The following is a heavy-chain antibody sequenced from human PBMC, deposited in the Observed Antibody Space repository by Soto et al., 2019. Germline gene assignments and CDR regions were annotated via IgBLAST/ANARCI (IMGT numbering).Heavy chain of an antibody. V-gene: IGHV4-4*02. J-gene: IGHJ4*02. CDR3: ARTGLGITGRIGFESH. Sequence: NPSETLSLTCAVSGGSISSSNWWSWVRQPPGKGLEWIGEIYHSGSTNYNPSLKSRVTISVDKSKNQFSLKLSSVTAADTAVYYCARTGLGITGRIGFESHWGQGTLVTVSS. D-gene: IGHD1-20*01. CDR2: IYHSGST. CDR1: GGSISSSNW.